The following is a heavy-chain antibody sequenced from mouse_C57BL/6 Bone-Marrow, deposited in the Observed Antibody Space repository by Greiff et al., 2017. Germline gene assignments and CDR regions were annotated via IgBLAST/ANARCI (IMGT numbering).Heavy chain of an antibody. CDR3: ASLAGSVSAMDY. D-gene: IGHD1-1*01. Sequence: EVQLVESGGGLVQPGGSLSLSCAASGFTFTDYYMSWVRQPPGKALEWLGFIRNKANGYTSEYSSSVKGRFTISRANSPSTLYLPMNSLSAEARATYCCASLAGSVSAMDYWGQGTSVTVSS. J-gene: IGHJ4*01. CDR2: IRNKANGYTS. CDR1: GFTFTDYY. V-gene: IGHV7-3*01.